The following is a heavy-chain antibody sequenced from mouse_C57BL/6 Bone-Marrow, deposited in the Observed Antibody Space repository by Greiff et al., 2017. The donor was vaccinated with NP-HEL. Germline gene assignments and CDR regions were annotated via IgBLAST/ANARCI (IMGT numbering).Heavy chain of an antibody. CDR3: ARYDYGSSYVPYWYFDV. J-gene: IGHJ1*03. D-gene: IGHD1-1*01. V-gene: IGHV7-3*01. CDR1: GFTFTDYY. Sequence: EVQVVESGGGLVQPGGSLSLSCAASGFTFTDYYMSWVRQPPGKALEWLGFIRNKANGYTTEYSASVKGRFTISRDNSQSILYLQMNALRAEDSATYYCARYDYGSSYVPYWYFDVWGTGTTVTVSS. CDR2: IRNKANGYTT.